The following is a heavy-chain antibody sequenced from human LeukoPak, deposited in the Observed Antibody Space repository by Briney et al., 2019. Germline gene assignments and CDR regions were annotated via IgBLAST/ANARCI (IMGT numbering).Heavy chain of an antibody. J-gene: IGHJ3*02. Sequence: GGSLRLSCAASGFTFNRFAMSWVRQAPGKGLEWVSAISGNGGGTYYADSVRGRFTISRDNSKNALYLQMNSLRAEDTAVYYCARDANYYGSGSDAFDIWGQGTMVTVSS. CDR2: ISGNGGGT. D-gene: IGHD3-10*01. CDR1: GFTFNRFA. V-gene: IGHV3-23*01. CDR3: ARDANYYGSGSDAFDI.